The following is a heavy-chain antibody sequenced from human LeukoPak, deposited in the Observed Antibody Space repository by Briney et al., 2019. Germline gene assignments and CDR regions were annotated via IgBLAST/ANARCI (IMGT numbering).Heavy chain of an antibody. D-gene: IGHD3-9*01. V-gene: IGHV3-64D*06. CDR1: GFTFSNYA. CDR2: ITRNGRTI. J-gene: IGHJ4*02. Sequence: GGSLRLSCSAAGFTFSNYAMHWVRQAPGKGLEYISAITRNGRTIYYADSVRVRFTISRDNSKNTLYLQMNSLSPEDTAVYYWVKELTETYFAVGCFDYLGQGTLVTVSS. CDR3: VKELTETYFAVGCFDY.